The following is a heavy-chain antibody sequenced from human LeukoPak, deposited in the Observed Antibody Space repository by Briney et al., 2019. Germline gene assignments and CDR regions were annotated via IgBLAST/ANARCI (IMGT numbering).Heavy chain of an antibody. CDR3: VREEEGGTFDY. CDR2: IIPIFGTA. Sequence: ASVKVSCKASGGTFSSYAISWVRQAPGQGLEWMGGIIPIFGTANYAQKFQGRVTMTRDTSTSTSYMEMSSLRSEDTAVYYCVREEEGGTFDYWGQGTLVTVSS. J-gene: IGHJ4*02. D-gene: IGHD3-16*01. V-gene: IGHV1-69*05. CDR1: GGTFSSYA.